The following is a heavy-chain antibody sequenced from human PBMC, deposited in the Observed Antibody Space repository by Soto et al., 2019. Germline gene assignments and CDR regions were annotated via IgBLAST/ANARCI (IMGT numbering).Heavy chain of an antibody. D-gene: IGHD3-16*01. CDR1: GGSFHNFY. V-gene: IGHV4-59*01. J-gene: IGHJ4*02. CDR2: VHYSGST. CDR3: ARGVDYYATSGYFSFDS. Sequence: KSSETLSLTCNLSGGSFHNFYWLWIRQPPGKGLEWVGHVHYSGSTNYSPSLNGRATISLDTSKSQLSLKMRSVTAADTAMYFWARGVDYYATSGYFSFDSWGQGIPVTVSS.